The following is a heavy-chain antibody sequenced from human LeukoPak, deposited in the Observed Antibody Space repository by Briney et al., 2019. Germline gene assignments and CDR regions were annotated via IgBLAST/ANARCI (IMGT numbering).Heavy chain of an antibody. CDR1: GFTFSDSS. J-gene: IGHJ5*02. D-gene: IGHD1-26*01. CDR3: TRDSGTYNWLDP. V-gene: IGHV3-73*01. CDR2: MEKELNGYAT. Sequence: GGSLKLSCAASGFTFSDSSIHWVRQASGKGLEWIGLMEKELNGYATAYDASVRGRFTISRDDSQNTAYLQMDSLKTEDTALYYCTRDSGTYNWLDPWGQGTLVTVSS.